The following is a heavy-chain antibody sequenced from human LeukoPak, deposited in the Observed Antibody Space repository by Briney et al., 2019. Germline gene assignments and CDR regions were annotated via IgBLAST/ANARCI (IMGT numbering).Heavy chain of an antibody. CDR1: GFTFDDYG. Sequence: GGSLRLSCAASGFTFDDYGMSWVRQAPGKGLEWVSGINWNGGSTGYADSVKGQFTISRDNAKNSLYLQMNSLRAEDTALYYCARVAAGSGFDYYYYYMDVWGKGTTVTVSS. J-gene: IGHJ6*03. D-gene: IGHD3-3*01. CDR2: INWNGGST. CDR3: ARVAAGSGFDYYYYYMDV. V-gene: IGHV3-20*04.